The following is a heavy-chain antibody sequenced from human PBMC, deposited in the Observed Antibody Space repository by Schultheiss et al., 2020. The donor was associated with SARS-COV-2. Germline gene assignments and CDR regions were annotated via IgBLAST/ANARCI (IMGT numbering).Heavy chain of an antibody. Sequence: SETLSLTCTVSGGSISSYYWSWIRQPPGKGLEWIGYIYHSGSTNYNPSLKSRVTISVDTSKNQFSLKLSSVTAADTAVYYCARTYQLLFPFDYWGQGTLVTVSS. V-gene: IGHV4-4*09. CDR3: ARTYQLLFPFDY. CDR1: GGSISSYY. CDR2: IYHSGST. J-gene: IGHJ4*02. D-gene: IGHD2-2*01.